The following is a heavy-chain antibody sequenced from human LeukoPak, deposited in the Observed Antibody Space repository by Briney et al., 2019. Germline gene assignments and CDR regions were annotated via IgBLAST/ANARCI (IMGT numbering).Heavy chain of an antibody. CDR3: ARIDSSGWYKYYFDY. D-gene: IGHD6-19*01. CDR1: GGSISSYY. Sequence: SETLSLTCTVSGGSISSYYWIWIRQPPGKGLEWIGYIYYSGSTNYNPSLKSRVTISVDTSKNQFSLKLSSVTAADTAVYYCARIDSSGWYKYYFDYWGQGTLVTVSS. CDR2: IYYSGST. J-gene: IGHJ4*02. V-gene: IGHV4-59*01.